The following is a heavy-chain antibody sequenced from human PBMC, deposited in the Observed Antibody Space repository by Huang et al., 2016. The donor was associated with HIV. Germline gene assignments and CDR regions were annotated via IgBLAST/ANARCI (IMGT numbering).Heavy chain of an antibody. CDR3: ARDALAVAGSPPDY. J-gene: IGHJ4*02. D-gene: IGHD6-13*01. Sequence: QVQLVQSGGEVKKPGASVKVSCKASGYTFTSYGISWVRQAPGQGLEWMGWISAYNGYTKYAQKFQGRVTMTTDTSTSTAYLELRSLRSDDTAMYYCARDALAVAGSPPDYWGQGTLVTVSS. V-gene: IGHV1-18*04. CDR2: ISAYNGYT. CDR1: GYTFTSYG.